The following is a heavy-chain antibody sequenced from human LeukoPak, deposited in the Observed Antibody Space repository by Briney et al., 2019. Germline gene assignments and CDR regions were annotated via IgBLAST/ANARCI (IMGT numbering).Heavy chain of an antibody. CDR3: AREERGYSFATTTTFDI. D-gene: IGHD5-18*01. Sequence: SETLSLTCTVSGGSISSYYWSWIRQPAGKGLEWIGRIYTSGSTNYNPSLKSRVTMSVDTSKNQFSLKLSSVTAADTAVYYCAREERGYSFATTTTFDIWGQGTMVTVSS. CDR2: IYTSGST. CDR1: GGSISSYY. J-gene: IGHJ3*02. V-gene: IGHV4-4*07.